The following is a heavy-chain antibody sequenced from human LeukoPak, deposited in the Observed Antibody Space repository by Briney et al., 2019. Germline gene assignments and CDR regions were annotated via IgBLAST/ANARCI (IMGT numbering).Heavy chain of an antibody. J-gene: IGHJ4*02. CDR2: ISAYNGKT. V-gene: IGHV1-18*01. CDR1: GYTFTSYA. CDR3: AREIGIAARMDY. Sequence: GASVKVSFKASGYTFTSYAMNWVRQAPGQVLEWMGWISAYNGKTNYAQKLHGRVTMTTDASTTTAYMELRSLRSDDTAVYYCAREIGIAARMDYWGQGTLVTVSS. D-gene: IGHD6-6*01.